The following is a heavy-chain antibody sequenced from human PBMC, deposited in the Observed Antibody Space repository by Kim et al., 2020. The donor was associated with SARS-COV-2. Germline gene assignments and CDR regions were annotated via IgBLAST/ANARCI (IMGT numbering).Heavy chain of an antibody. CDR3: LGYCSSVSCQFDY. Sequence: SETLSLTCTVSGGSISSSNYYWVWIRQPPGKGLEWIGSIYYNGSTYYSPSLKSRVTIFVDTSKNQFSLKVTSVTAADTAVYFCLGYCSSVSCQFDYWGQGTLVTVSS. CDR1: GGSISSSNYY. V-gene: IGHV4-39*01. CDR2: IYYNGST. D-gene: IGHD2-2*01. J-gene: IGHJ4*02.